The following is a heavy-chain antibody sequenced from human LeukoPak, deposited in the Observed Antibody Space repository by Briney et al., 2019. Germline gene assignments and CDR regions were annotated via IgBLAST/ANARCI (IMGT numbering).Heavy chain of an antibody. J-gene: IGHJ4*02. CDR2: IYSGGST. D-gene: IGHD5-18*01. CDR3: ARLTAMALDY. Sequence: PGGSLRLSCAASGFTFSSYWMSWVRQAPGKGLEWVSVIYSGGSTYYADSVKGRFTISRDNSKNTLYLQMNSLRAEDTAVYYCARLTAMALDYWGQGTLVTVSS. V-gene: IGHV3-53*01. CDR1: GFTFSSYW.